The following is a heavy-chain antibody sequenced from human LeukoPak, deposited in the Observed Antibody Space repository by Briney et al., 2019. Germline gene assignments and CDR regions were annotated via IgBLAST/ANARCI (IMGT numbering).Heavy chain of an antibody. Sequence: GRSLRLSCAASGFTFSAYSMNWARQAPGKGLEWVSSITSGDFVYFADSLKGRFTISRDNAKSSLYLQMNSLRADDTAVYYCARGGFNMVRGVIIPSNSYFYYMDIWGKGTTVTVSS. D-gene: IGHD3-10*01. CDR1: GFTFSAYS. V-gene: IGHV3-69-1*01. J-gene: IGHJ6*03. CDR3: ARGGFNMVRGVIIPSNSYFYYMDI. CDR2: ITSGDFV.